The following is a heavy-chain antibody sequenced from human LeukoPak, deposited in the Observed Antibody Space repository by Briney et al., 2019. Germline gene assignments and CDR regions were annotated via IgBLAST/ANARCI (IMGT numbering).Heavy chain of an antibody. Sequence: PSETLSLTCAVYGGSFSGYYWSWIRQPPGKGLEWIWEINHSGSTNYNPSLKSRVTISVDTSKNQFSLKLSSVTAADTAVYYCARQRARAWFDPWGQGTLVTVSS. CDR3: ARQRARAWFDP. J-gene: IGHJ5*02. V-gene: IGHV4-34*01. D-gene: IGHD6-6*01. CDR1: GGSFSGYY. CDR2: INHSGST.